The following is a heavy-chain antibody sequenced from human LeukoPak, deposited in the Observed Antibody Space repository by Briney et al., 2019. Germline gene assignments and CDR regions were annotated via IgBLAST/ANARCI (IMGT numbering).Heavy chain of an antibody. CDR2: IYWNDSK. CDR3: AKYGAGWFFDY. Sequence: SGPALVKPTETLTLTCNFSVFSLTTTGVRVGWIRQPPGKAPEWLVAIYWNDSKYYRPSLQNRVAVTKDTSNTQVVLTMTNMDPVDTATYYCAKYGAGWFFDYWGQGVLVTVSS. V-gene: IGHV2-5*01. CDR1: VFSLTTTGVR. J-gene: IGHJ4*02. D-gene: IGHD6-19*01.